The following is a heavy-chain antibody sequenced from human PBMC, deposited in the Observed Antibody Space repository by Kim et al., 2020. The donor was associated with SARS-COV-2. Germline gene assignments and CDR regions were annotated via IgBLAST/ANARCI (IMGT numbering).Heavy chain of an antibody. CDR1: GFTFSNYW. Sequence: GGSLRLSCAASGFTFSNYWMHWVRQAPGKGLVWVSRINTDGSDSNYADAVKGRFTISRDNAKGILYLQMNNLSAEDTALYYCARWSRNGYTMYYFDYWGQGTQVTVSS. CDR2: INTDGSDS. V-gene: IGHV3-74*01. J-gene: IGHJ4*02. D-gene: IGHD5-12*01. CDR3: ARWSRNGYTMYYFDY.